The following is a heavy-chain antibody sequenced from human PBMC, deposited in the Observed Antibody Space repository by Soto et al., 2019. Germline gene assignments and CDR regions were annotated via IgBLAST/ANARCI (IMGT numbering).Heavy chain of an antibody. CDR3: ARGRGRYSSGWSWFDP. J-gene: IGHJ5*02. V-gene: IGHV4-4*02. CDR1: CGTIISADW. D-gene: IGHD6-19*01. CDR2: IFQIGST. Sequence: SDTLSLTCVVSCGTIISADWWTWVRQRAGKGLEWIGEIFQIGSTNYTPSLESLVTISVDKSKNQFSLTLTSVTAADTAVYFCARGRGRYSSGWSWFDPWGQGILVTVSS.